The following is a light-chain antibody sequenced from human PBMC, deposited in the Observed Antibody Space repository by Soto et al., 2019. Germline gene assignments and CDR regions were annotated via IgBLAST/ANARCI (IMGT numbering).Light chain of an antibody. CDR2: EVS. CDR3: SSYTTSSTHVV. J-gene: IGLJ2*01. Sequence: QSVLTQPASVSGSPGQSITISCTGTSSDVGGYNSVSWYQQHPGKAPKLMIYEVSNRPSGDSNRFTGSKSGNTASLTISGLQAEDEADYYCSSYTTSSTHVVFGGGTKLTVL. CDR1: SSDVGGYNS. V-gene: IGLV2-14*01.